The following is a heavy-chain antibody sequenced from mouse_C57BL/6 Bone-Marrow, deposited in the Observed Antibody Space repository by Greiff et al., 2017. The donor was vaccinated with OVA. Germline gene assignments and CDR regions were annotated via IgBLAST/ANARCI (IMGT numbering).Heavy chain of an antibody. Sequence: VKLQESGPGLVQPSPSLSLTCTVSGFSLTSYGVHWVRQSPGKGLEWLGVIWRGGGTDNYAAFISSLSISKDNSKSQVFFKMNMLQADDTAIYYCASLSYWYFDVWGTGTTVTVSS. V-gene: IGHV2-2*01. CDR2: IWRGGGT. D-gene: IGHD6-1*01. J-gene: IGHJ1*03. CDR1: GFSLTSYG. CDR3: ASLSYWYFDV.